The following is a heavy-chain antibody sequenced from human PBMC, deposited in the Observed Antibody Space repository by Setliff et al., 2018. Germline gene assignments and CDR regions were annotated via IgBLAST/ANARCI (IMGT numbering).Heavy chain of an antibody. CDR1: GFTLSSYW. CDR2: ISDDGTNE. Sequence: GGSLRLSCAASGFTLSSYWMNWVRQAPVKGLEWVATISDDGTNEFYADSVKGRFTVFRDSSKNTLYLQMSSLRPDDAALYYCARDLFRNSGGLYSWGQGTLVTVSS. D-gene: IGHD2-21*01. J-gene: IGHJ5*02. CDR3: ARDLFRNSGGLYS. V-gene: IGHV3-30*03.